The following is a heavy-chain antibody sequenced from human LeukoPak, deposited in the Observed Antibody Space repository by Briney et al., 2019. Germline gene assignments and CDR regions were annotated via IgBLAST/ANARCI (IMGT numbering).Heavy chain of an antibody. Sequence: GESLKISCKGSGYSFTSYWIAWVRQMPGKGPEWMGIIYPGDSDTRYSPSFQGQVTISADKSISTAYLQWSSLKASDTAMYYCARPAYGSGSYYKDWGQGTLVTVSS. J-gene: IGHJ4*02. CDR3: ARPAYGSGSYYKD. CDR2: IYPGDSDT. D-gene: IGHD3-10*01. CDR1: GYSFTSYW. V-gene: IGHV5-51*01.